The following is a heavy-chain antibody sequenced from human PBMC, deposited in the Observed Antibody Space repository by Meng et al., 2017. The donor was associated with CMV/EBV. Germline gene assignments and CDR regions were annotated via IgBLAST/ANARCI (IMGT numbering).Heavy chain of an antibody. CDR3: ARGRSGWFTRSPHRNWFDP. CDR1: GGSFSGYY. D-gene: IGHD6-19*01. J-gene: IGHJ5*02. V-gene: IGHV4-34*01. Sequence: GSLRLSCAVYGGSFSGYYWSWIRQPPGKGLEWIGEINHSGSTNYNPSLKSRVTISVDTSKNQFSLKLSSVNAADTAVYYCARGRSGWFTRSPHRNWFDPWGQGTLVTVSS. CDR2: INHSGST.